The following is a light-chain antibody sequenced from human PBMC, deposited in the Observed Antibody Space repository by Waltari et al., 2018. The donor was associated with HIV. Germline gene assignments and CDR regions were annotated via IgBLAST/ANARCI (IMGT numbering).Light chain of an antibody. Sequence: SSELTQDPAVSVALGQTVRITCQGDSLRSYNASWYQQKPGQAPVLVIYGKNNRPSGIPDRFSGSSSGNTASLTITGAQAEDEADYYCNSRDSSGNHPNWVFGGGTKLTVL. CDR2: GKN. V-gene: IGLV3-19*01. J-gene: IGLJ3*02. CDR3: NSRDSSGNHPNWV. CDR1: SLRSYN.